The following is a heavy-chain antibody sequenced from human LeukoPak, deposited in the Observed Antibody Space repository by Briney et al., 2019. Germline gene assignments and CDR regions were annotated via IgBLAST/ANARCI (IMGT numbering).Heavy chain of an antibody. V-gene: IGHV3-11*01. CDR2: ISDSGSTI. Sequence: GGSLRLSCAASEFVFSDYYMSWIRQAPGKGLEWVSYISDSGSTIYYADSVEGRFTISRDNVKNSLYLQMNGLRAEDTAVYYCARASGGRDIVVVPGRYYYYGMDVWGQGTTVTVSS. J-gene: IGHJ6*02. CDR1: EFVFSDYY. D-gene: IGHD2-2*01. CDR3: ARASGGRDIVVVPGRYYYYGMDV.